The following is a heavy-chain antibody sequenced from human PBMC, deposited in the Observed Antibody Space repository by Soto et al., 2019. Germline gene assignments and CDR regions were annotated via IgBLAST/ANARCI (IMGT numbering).Heavy chain of an antibody. Sequence: EVPLLESGGGLVQPGGSLRLSCAASGFTFSSYAMSWVRQAPGKGLEWVSAISGSGGSTYYADSVKGRFTISRDNSKNPLYLQMNCLTAEDTAGYYCANHQGTYMVIFDYWGQGTLVTVSS. J-gene: IGHJ4*02. CDR1: GFTFSSYA. V-gene: IGHV3-23*01. CDR3: ANHQGTYMVIFDY. D-gene: IGHD2-21*01. CDR2: ISGSGGST.